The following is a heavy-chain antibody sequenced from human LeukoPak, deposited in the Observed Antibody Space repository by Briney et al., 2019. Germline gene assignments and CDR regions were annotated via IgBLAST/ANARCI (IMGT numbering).Heavy chain of an antibody. Sequence: SVKVSCKASGGTFSSYAISWVRQAPGQGLEWMGEIIPIFGTANYAQKFQGRVTITTDESTSTAYMELSSLRSEDTAVYYCAGGSYYDSSGYSHYYYYMDVWGKGTTVTVSS. CDR1: GGTFSSYA. CDR3: AGGSYYDSSGYSHYYYYMDV. V-gene: IGHV1-69*05. J-gene: IGHJ6*03. D-gene: IGHD3-22*01. CDR2: IIPIFGTA.